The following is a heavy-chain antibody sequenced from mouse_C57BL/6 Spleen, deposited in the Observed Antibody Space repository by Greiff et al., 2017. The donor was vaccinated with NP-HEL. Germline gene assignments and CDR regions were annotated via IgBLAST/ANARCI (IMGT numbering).Heavy chain of an antibody. CDR1: GYTFTSYW. D-gene: IGHD1-1*01. CDR3: ARASGYYDSRADAMDY. CDR2: IHPNSGST. V-gene: IGHV1-64*01. J-gene: IGHJ4*01. Sequence: QVQLQQSGSELVKPGASVKLSCKASGYTFTSYWMHWVKQRPGQGLEWIGMIHPNSGSTNYNEKFKSKATLTVDKSSSTAYMQLSSLTLEDSAVYYYARASGYYDSRADAMDYWGQGTSVTVAS.